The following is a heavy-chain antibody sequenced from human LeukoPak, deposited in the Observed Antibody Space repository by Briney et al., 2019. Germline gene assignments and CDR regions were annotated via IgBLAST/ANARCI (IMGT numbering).Heavy chain of an antibody. CDR1: GFTFSSYA. V-gene: IGHV3-23*01. CDR3: AKGRTGSGSAWPGGD. J-gene: IGHJ4*02. Sequence: PGGSLRLSCAASGFTFSSYAMSWVRQAPGKGLEWVSGIIDSGGSTYYADSVKGRFTISRDNSKNTLYLQMNSLRAEDTAVYYCAKGRTGSGSAWPGGDWGQGTLVTVSS. D-gene: IGHD6-19*01. CDR2: IIDSGGST.